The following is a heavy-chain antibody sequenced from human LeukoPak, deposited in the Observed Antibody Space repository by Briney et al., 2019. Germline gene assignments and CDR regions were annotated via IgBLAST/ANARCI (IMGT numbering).Heavy chain of an antibody. D-gene: IGHD1-26*01. V-gene: IGHV1-18*01. J-gene: IGHJ4*02. CDR1: GYTFTSYG. CDR2: ISAYNGNT. Sequence: ASVKVSCKASGYTFTSYGISWVRQAPGQGLEWMGWISAYNGNTNYAQKLQGRVTMTTDTSTSTAYMELRSLRSDDTAVYYCARENFLIVGASGVDYWGQGTLVTVSS. CDR3: ARENFLIVGASGVDY.